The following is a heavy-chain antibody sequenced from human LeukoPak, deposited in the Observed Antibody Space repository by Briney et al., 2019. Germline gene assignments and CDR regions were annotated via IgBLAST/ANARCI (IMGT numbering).Heavy chain of an antibody. D-gene: IGHD3-3*01. CDR3: ARVPYDFWSGYSFPSYMDV. Sequence: SETLSLTCTVSGYSISSGYYWGWIRQPPGKGLEWVGSIYHSGSTYYNPSLKSRVTISVDTSKNQFSLKLSSVTAADTAVYYCARVPYDFWSGYSFPSYMDVWGKGTTVTVSS. CDR2: IYHSGST. J-gene: IGHJ6*03. CDR1: GYSISSGYY. V-gene: IGHV4-38-2*02.